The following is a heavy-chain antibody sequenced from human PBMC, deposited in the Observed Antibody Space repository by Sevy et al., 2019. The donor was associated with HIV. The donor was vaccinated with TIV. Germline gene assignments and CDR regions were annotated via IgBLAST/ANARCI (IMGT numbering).Heavy chain of an antibody. CDR3: ARRYYYDSSSYYQDAFDI. V-gene: IGHV4-59*01. CDR1: SGSISSYY. D-gene: IGHD3-22*01. CDR2: ICYSGST. J-gene: IGHJ3*02. Sequence: SETLSLTCTVSSGSISSYYWSWIRQPPGKGLEWIGYICYSGSTNYNPSLKSRVTISVDTSKNQFSLKLSSVTAADTAVYYCARRYYYDSSSYYQDAFDIWGHGTMVTVSS.